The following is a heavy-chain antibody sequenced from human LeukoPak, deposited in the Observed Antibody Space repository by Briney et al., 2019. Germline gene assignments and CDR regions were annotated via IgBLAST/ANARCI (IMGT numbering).Heavy chain of an antibody. CDR1: GYTFTSYG. CDR2: ISAYNGNT. CDR3: ARDVGYSGYDYYYYYGMDV. D-gene: IGHD5-12*01. J-gene: IGHJ6*02. Sequence: ASVKVSCKASGYTFTSYGISWVRQAPGQGLEWMGWISAYNGNTNYAQKLQGRVTMTTDTSTSTAYMELRSLRSDDTAVYYCARDVGYSGYDYYYYYGMDVWGQGTTVTVSS. V-gene: IGHV1-18*01.